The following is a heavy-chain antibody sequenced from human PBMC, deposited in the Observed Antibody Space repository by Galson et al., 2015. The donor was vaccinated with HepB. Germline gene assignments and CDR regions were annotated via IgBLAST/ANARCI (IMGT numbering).Heavy chain of an antibody. CDR1: GFSLSTSGVG. D-gene: IGHD2-21*02. CDR3: AHSGCGGDCYSFSPAVGERLMNLGAFDI. V-gene: IGHV2-5*02. J-gene: IGHJ3*02. CDR2: IYWDDDK. Sequence: ALVKPTQTLTLTCTFSGFSLSTSGVGVGWIRQPPGKALEWLALIYWDDDKRYSPSLKSRLTITKDTSKNQVVLTMTNMDPVDTATYYCAHSGCGGDCYSFSPAVGERLMNLGAFDIWGQGTMVTVSS.